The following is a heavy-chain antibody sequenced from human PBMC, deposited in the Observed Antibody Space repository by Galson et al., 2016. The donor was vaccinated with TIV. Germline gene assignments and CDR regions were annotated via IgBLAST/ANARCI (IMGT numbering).Heavy chain of an antibody. CDR1: GFTFSAYA. Sequence: LRLSCAASGFTFSAYAMTWVRQGPGKGLEWVSSMTGPFMGTTGGGTFYADSVKGRFTISRDNSRNAVYLQMNSLRTEDSAIYYCTREAGYDVLTEVIVPKWFDAWGRGTLVTVSS. CDR3: TREAGYDVLTEVIVPKWFDA. CDR2: MTGPFMGTTGGGT. D-gene: IGHD3-9*01. J-gene: IGHJ5*02. V-gene: IGHV3-23*01.